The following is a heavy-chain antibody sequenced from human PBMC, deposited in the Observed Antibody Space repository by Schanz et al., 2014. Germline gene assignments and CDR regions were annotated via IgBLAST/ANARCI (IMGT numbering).Heavy chain of an antibody. J-gene: IGHJ4*02. Sequence: QVQLVESGGAVVQPGRSLRLSCVASGFTFSSYDVFWVRQAPGKGLEWVAILWHDGSKKYYADSVKGRFTISRDNSKNTLFLQMNSLRAEDTAVYYCARDHTTESYYSAGPPIDYWGQGTLVTVSS. CDR2: LWHDGSKK. D-gene: IGHD1-26*01. V-gene: IGHV3-33*01. CDR3: ARDHTTESYYSAGPPIDY. CDR1: GFTFSSYD.